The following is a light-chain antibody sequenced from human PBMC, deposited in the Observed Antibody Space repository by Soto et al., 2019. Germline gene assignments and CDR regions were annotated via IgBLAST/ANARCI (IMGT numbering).Light chain of an antibody. CDR3: MQALQTPFT. V-gene: IGKV2-28*01. Sequence: DIVMTQSPLSLPVTPGEPASISCRSSQSLLHSNGYNYLDWYLQKPGQSPQLLIYLGSNRASGVPDRFSGSRSGTDFTLKISRVEAEDVGVYYCMQALQTPFTFGPGTTVDIK. CDR1: QSLLHSNGYNY. CDR2: LGS. J-gene: IGKJ3*01.